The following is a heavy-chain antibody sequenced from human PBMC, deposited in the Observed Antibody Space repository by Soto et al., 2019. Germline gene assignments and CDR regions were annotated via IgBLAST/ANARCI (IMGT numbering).Heavy chain of an antibody. Sequence: QVQLVESGGGVVQPGRSLRLSCAASGFTFSSYGMHWDRQAPGKGLEWVAVISYDGSNKYYADSVKGRFTISRDNSKNTLYLQMNSLRAEDTAVYYCAKDLYYDFWSGYPDYWGQGTLVTVSS. V-gene: IGHV3-30*18. CDR2: ISYDGSNK. D-gene: IGHD3-3*01. J-gene: IGHJ4*02. CDR3: AKDLYYDFWSGYPDY. CDR1: GFTFSSYG.